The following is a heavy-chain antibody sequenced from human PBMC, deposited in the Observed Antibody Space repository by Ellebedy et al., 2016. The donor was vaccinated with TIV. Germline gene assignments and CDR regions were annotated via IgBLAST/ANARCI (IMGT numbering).Heavy chain of an antibody. Sequence: MPSETLSLTCTVSGGSISSYYWSWIRQPPGKGLEWIGYIYYSGSTNYNPSLKSRVTISVDTSKNQFSLKLSSVTAADTAVYYCARQVDWLLSLWDYWGQGTLVTVSS. J-gene: IGHJ4*02. D-gene: IGHD3-9*01. V-gene: IGHV4-59*08. CDR2: IYYSGST. CDR3: ARQVDWLLSLWDY. CDR1: GGSISSYY.